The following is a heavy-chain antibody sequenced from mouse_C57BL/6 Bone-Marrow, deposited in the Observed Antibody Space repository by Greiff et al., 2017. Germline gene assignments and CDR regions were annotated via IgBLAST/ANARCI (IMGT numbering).Heavy chain of an antibody. CDR3: AKEGYDYIDY. V-gene: IGHV1-81*01. CDR2: IYPRSGNT. Sequence: VQLKESGAELARPGASVKLSCKASGYTFTSYGISWVKQRTGQGLEWIGEIYPRSGNTYYNEKFKGKATLTADKSSSTAYMGLRSLTSEDSAVYFCAKEGYDYIDYWGQGTTLTVSS. CDR1: GYTFTSYG. D-gene: IGHD2-3*01. J-gene: IGHJ2*01.